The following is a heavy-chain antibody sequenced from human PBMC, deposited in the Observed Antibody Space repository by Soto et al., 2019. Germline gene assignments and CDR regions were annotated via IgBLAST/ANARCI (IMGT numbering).Heavy chain of an antibody. D-gene: IGHD5-12*01. J-gene: IGHJ4*02. Sequence: GGSLRLSCAASGFTFSDYYMSWIRQAPGKGLEWVSYISSSGSTIYYADSVKGRFTISRDNAKNSLYLQMNSLRAEDTAVYYCARARGTSYDFGRAPSWEPYYFDYWGQGTLVTVSS. V-gene: IGHV3-11*01. CDR3: ARARGTSYDFGRAPSWEPYYFDY. CDR2: ISSSGSTI. CDR1: GFTFSDYY.